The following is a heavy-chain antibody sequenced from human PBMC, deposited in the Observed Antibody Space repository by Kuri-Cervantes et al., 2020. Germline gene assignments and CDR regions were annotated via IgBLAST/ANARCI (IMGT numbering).Heavy chain of an antibody. V-gene: IGHV1-69*06. J-gene: IGHJ6*03. Sequence: SVKVSCKASGGTFSSYAISWVRQAPGQGLEWMGGIIPIFGTANYAQKFQGRVTITADKSTSTAYMELSSLRSEDTAVYYCAREELWFREPEPDYYYYYMDVWGKGTTVTVSS. D-gene: IGHD3-10*01. CDR3: AREELWFREPEPDYYYYYMDV. CDR2: IIPIFGTA. CDR1: GGTFSSYA.